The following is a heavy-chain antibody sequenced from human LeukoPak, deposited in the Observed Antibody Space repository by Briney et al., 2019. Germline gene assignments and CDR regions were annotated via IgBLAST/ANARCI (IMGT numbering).Heavy chain of an antibody. Sequence: SETLSLTCTVSGGSISSYYWSWIRQPAGKGLECIGRIYTSGSTNYNPSLKSRVTISVDTSKNQFPLKLSSVTAADTAVYYCARDLWVYYDFWSGYSNWFDPWGQGTLVTVSS. CDR2: IYTSGST. CDR1: GGSISSYY. J-gene: IGHJ5*02. V-gene: IGHV4-4*07. CDR3: ARDLWVYYDFWSGYSNWFDP. D-gene: IGHD3-3*01.